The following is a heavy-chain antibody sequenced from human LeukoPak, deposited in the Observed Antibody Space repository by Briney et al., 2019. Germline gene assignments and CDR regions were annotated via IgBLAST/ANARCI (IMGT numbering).Heavy chain of an antibody. CDR3: ARDRGYSGYGGYFDY. CDR1: GFTFSSCS. Sequence: PGGSLRLSCAASGFTFSSCSMNWVRQAPGKGLEWVSSISSSSSYIYYADSVKGRFTISGDNAKNSLYLQMNSLRAEDTAVYYCARDRGYSGYGGYFDYWGQGTLVTVSS. CDR2: ISSSSSYI. J-gene: IGHJ4*02. D-gene: IGHD5-12*01. V-gene: IGHV3-21*01.